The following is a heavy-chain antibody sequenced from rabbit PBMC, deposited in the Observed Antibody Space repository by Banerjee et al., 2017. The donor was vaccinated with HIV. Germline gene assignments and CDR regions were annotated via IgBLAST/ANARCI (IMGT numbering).Heavy chain of an antibody. CDR1: GFDFSSYG. Sequence: QEQLVESGGGLVQPGGSLKLSCKASGFDFSSYGVSRVRQAPGKGLEWIGCIYGGSSGSTYYANWAKGRFTISKTSSTTVTLQMTYLTAADTATYFCARRSVVDTYYDLWGPGTLVTVS. J-gene: IGHJ4*01. V-gene: IGHV1S45*01. CDR3: ARRSVVDTYYDL. CDR2: IYGGSSGST. D-gene: IGHD1-1*01.